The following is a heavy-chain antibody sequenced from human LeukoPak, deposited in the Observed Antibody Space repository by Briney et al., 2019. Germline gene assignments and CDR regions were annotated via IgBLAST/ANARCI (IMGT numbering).Heavy chain of an antibody. Sequence: SVKVSCKASGGTFSSYAISWVRQAPGQGLEWMGGIIPIFGTANYAQKCQGGVTITADESTSTAYMELSSLRSEDTAVYYCASSPTPGSRSGYGMDVWGKGTTVTVSS. CDR3: ASSPTPGSRSGYGMDV. J-gene: IGHJ6*04. CDR1: GGTFSSYA. V-gene: IGHV1-69*13. D-gene: IGHD3-3*01. CDR2: IIPIFGTA.